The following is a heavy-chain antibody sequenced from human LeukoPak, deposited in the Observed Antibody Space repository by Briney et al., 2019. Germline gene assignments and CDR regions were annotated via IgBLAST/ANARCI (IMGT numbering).Heavy chain of an antibody. CDR2: IYYSGST. J-gene: IGHJ6*02. CDR1: GGSISSYY. V-gene: IGHV4-59*01. Sequence: PSETLCLTCTASGGSISSYYWSWIRQPPGKGLEWIGYIYYSGSTSYNPSLKNRVTISVDTSKNQFSLKLSSVTAADTAVYYCARDPSSSWYGYYYGMDVWGQGTTVTVSS. D-gene: IGHD6-13*01. CDR3: ARDPSSSWYGYYYGMDV.